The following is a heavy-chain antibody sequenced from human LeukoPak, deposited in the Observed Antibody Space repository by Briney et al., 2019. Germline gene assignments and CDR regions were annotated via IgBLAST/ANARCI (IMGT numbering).Heavy chain of an antibody. CDR2: INPSGGST. CDR3: ARSDYCSSTSCYMHY. D-gene: IGHD2-2*02. V-gene: IGHV1-46*01. CDR1: GYTFTTYY. Sequence: ASVKVSCKASGYTFTTYYMHWVRQAPGQGLEWMGIINPSGGSTSYAQKFQGRVTMTRDTSTSTVYMGLSSLRFEDTAVYYCARSDYCSSTSCYMHYWGQGTLVTVSS. J-gene: IGHJ4*02.